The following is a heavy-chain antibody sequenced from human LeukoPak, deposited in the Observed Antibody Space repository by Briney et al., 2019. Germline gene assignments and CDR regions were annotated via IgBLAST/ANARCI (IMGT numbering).Heavy chain of an antibody. J-gene: IGHJ1*01. CDR1: GFTFSSYG. D-gene: IGHD2-2*01. CDR3: ARDRYCSSTSCPQGGYFQH. CDR2: IRYDGSNK. Sequence: GGSLRLSCAASGFTFSSYGMHWVRQAPGKGLEWVAFIRYDGSNKYYADSVKGRFTISRDNSKNTLYLQMNSLRAEDTAVYYCARDRYCSSTSCPQGGYFQHWGQGTLVTVSS. V-gene: IGHV3-30*02.